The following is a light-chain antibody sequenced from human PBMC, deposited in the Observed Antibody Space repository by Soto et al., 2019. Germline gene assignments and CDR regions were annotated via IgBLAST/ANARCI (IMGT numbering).Light chain of an antibody. CDR1: QGISSY. CDR2: AAS. CDR3: QQLNSYPRT. J-gene: IGKJ1*01. Sequence: DIQLTQSPSFLSASVGDRVTITFRASQGISSYLAWYQQKPGKAPKLLIYAASTLQSGVPSRSSGSGSGTEFTLTISSLQPEDFATYYCQQLNSYPRTFGQGTKVEIK. V-gene: IGKV1-9*01.